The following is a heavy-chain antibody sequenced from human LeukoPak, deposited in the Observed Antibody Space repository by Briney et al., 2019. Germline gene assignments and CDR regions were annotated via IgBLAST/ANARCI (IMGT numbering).Heavy chain of an antibody. CDR2: ISSSSSYI. J-gene: IGHJ5*02. CDR1: GFTFSSYS. D-gene: IGHD6-13*01. Sequence: GGSLRLSCAASGFTFSSYSMNWVRQAPGKGLEWVSSISSSSSYIYYADSVKGRFAISRDNAKNSLYLQMNSLRAEDTAVYYCARDRVAAAPGYWFDPWGQGTLVTVSS. CDR3: ARDRVAAAPGYWFDP. V-gene: IGHV3-21*01.